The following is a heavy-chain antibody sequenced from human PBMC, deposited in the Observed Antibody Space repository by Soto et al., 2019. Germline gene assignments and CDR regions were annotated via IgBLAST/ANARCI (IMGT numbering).Heavy chain of an antibody. J-gene: IGHJ4*02. CDR3: ARSSIAAAGEFDY. CDR1: GFSLSNARMG. V-gene: IGHV2-26*01. CDR2: IFSNDEK. Sequence: QVTLKESGPVLVKPTETLTLTCTVSGFSLSNARMGVSWIRQPPGKALEWLAHIFSNDEKSYSTSLKSRLTISKDISKSQVVLTMTNMDPVDTATYYCARSSIAAAGEFDYWGQGTLVTVSS. D-gene: IGHD6-13*01.